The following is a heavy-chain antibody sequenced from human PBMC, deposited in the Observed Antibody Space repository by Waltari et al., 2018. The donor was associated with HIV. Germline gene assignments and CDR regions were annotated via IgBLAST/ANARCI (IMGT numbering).Heavy chain of an antibody. CDR1: GYTFTGYY. Sequence: QVQLVQSGAEVKKPGASVKVSCKASGYTFTGYYMHWVRKAPGQGLEWMGWINPNSGGTNYAQKFQGRVTMTRDTSISTAYMELSRLRSDDTAVYYCALEYYYDSSGSEFQHWGQGTLVTVSS. CDR2: INPNSGGT. V-gene: IGHV1-2*02. CDR3: ALEYYYDSSGSEFQH. D-gene: IGHD3-22*01. J-gene: IGHJ1*01.